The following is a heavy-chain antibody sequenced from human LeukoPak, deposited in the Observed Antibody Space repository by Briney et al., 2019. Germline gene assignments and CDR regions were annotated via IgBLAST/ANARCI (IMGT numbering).Heavy chain of an antibody. CDR3: ARASHYCSGGSCLPSDFDY. D-gene: IGHD2-15*01. Sequence: PETLSLTCTVSGGSISSYYWSWIRQPPGKGLEWIGYIYYSGSTNYNPSLKSRVTISVDTSKNQFSLKLSSVTAADTAVYYCARASHYCSGGSCLPSDFDYWGQGTLVTVSS. CDR2: IYYSGST. J-gene: IGHJ4*02. CDR1: GGSISSYY. V-gene: IGHV4-59*01.